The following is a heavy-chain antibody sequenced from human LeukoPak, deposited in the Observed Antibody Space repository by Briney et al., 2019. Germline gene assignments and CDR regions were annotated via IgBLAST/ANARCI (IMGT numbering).Heavy chain of an antibody. D-gene: IGHD3-9*01. J-gene: IGHJ4*02. Sequence: ASVKVSCKASGYTCTSYGISWVRQAPGQGLEWMGWISAYNGNTNYAQKLQGRVTMTTDTSTSTAYMELRSLRSDDTAVYYCARAPYDILTGYYKPVDYWGQGTLVTVSS. CDR3: ARAPYDILTGYYKPVDY. V-gene: IGHV1-18*01. CDR2: ISAYNGNT. CDR1: GYTCTSYG.